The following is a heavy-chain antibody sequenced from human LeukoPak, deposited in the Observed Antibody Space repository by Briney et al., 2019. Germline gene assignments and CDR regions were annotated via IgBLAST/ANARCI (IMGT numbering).Heavy chain of an antibody. CDR2: ISGSGGST. J-gene: IGHJ4*02. V-gene: IGHV3-23*01. CDR1: GFTFSSYA. CDR3: AKAGGYSYGPGFDY. Sequence: GGSLRLSCAASGFTFSSYAMSWVRQAPGKGLEWVSAISGSGGSTYYADSVKGRFTISRDNSKNTLYLQKNSLRAEDTAVYYCAKAGGYSYGPGFDYWGQGTLVTVSS. D-gene: IGHD5-18*01.